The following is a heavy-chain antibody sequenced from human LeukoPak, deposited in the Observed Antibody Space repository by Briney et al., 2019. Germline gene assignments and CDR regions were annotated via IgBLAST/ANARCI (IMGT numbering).Heavy chain of an antibody. D-gene: IGHD1-14*01. Sequence: SVKVSCKASGGTFSSYTISWVRQAPGQGLEWMGRIIPILGIANYAQKFQGRVTITADKSTSTAYMELSSLRSEGTAVYYCARDGDRGWFDPWGQGTLVTVSS. CDR1: GGTFSSYT. J-gene: IGHJ5*02. V-gene: IGHV1-69*04. CDR2: IIPILGIA. CDR3: ARDGDRGWFDP.